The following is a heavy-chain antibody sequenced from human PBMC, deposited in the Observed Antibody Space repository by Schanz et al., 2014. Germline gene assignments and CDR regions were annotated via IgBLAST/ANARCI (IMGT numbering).Heavy chain of an antibody. V-gene: IGHV3-48*04. D-gene: IGHD7-27*01. CDR1: GFTFRSYG. CDR3: ARENLNWEAFDI. CDR2: ISRDGTTS. J-gene: IGHJ3*02. Sequence: VQVVESGGGVVQPGTSLRLSCAASGFTFRSYGMYWVRQAPGKGLEWLSYISRDGTTSYYADSVKGRFTISRDNAKNSLYLEMTSLRGEDTAVYYCARENLNWEAFDIWGQGTVVTVSS.